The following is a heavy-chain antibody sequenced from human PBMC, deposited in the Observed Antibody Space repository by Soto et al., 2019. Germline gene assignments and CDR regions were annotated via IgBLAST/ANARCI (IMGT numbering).Heavy chain of an antibody. CDR1: GYTFTSYG. CDR3: ARLGLRYFDWLPHYPDY. CDR2: ISAYNGNT. D-gene: IGHD3-9*01. Sequence: QVPLVQSGAEVKKPGASVKVSCKASGYTFTSYGISWVRQAPGQGLEWMGWISAYNGNTNYAQKLQGRVTMTTDTSTSTAYMELRSLRSDDTAVYYCARLGLRYFDWLPHYPDYWGQGTLVTVSS. J-gene: IGHJ4*02. V-gene: IGHV1-18*01.